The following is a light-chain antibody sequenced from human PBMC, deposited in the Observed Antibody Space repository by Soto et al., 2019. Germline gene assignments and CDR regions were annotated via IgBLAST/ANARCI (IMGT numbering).Light chain of an antibody. Sequence: EIVMTQSPATLSVSPGERATLSCRASQSVSSNLAWYQQKPGQAPRLLIYGASTRATGIPARFSGSGSGTECTLTISSLQSVDFAIFYCQQYNTWPLSFGGGTKVEIK. J-gene: IGKJ4*01. V-gene: IGKV3-15*01. CDR3: QQYNTWPLS. CDR2: GAS. CDR1: QSVSSN.